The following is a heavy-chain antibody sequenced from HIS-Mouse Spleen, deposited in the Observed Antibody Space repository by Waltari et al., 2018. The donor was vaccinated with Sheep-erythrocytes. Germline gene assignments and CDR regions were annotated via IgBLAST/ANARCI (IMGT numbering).Heavy chain of an antibody. CDR1: GYTFTGYY. CDR3: ASVTGVDAFDI. Sequence: QVQLVQSGAEVKKPGASVKVSCKASGYTFTGYYMHWGRQAPGQGLEWMGWINPNSGGTNYAQKCQGRVTMTRDTSISTAYMELSRLRSDDTAVYYCASVTGVDAFDIWGQGTMVTVSS. CDR2: INPNSGGT. J-gene: IGHJ3*02. D-gene: IGHD7-27*01. V-gene: IGHV1-2*02.